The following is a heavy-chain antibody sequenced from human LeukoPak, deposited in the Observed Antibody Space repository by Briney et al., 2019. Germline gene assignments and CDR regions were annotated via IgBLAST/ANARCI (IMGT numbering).Heavy chain of an antibody. V-gene: IGHV3-43*01. CDR2: ISWDGGST. D-gene: IGHD3-22*01. Sequence: GGSLRLSCTASGFTFDDYTMHWVRQAPGKGLEWVSLISWDGGSTYYADSVKGRFTISRDNSKNSLYLQMNSLRTEDTALYYCAKDIGLRAYSYYYDSSGYPDYWGQGALVTVSS. CDR1: GFTFDDYT. J-gene: IGHJ4*02. CDR3: AKDIGLRAYSYYYDSSGYPDY.